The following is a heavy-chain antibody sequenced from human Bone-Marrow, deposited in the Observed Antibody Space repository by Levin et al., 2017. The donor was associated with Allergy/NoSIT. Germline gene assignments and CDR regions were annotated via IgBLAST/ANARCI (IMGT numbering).Heavy chain of an antibody. CDR2: INQDGTMK. CDR3: VTTTRSAPFDY. CDR1: GFTFSNYW. D-gene: IGHD1-14*01. V-gene: IGHV3-7*01. Sequence: SCAASGFTFSNYWVSWVRQAPGKGLEWVANINQDGTMKNYVDSMEGRFTLSRDNARNSVYLQMNSLRVEDTAVYYCVTTTRSAPFDYWGQGTLVTVSS. J-gene: IGHJ4*02.